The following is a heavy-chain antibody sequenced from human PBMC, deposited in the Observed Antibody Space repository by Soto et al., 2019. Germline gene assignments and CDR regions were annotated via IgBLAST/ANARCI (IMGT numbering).Heavy chain of an antibody. CDR3: ARLSGGGWFDP. CDR1: GGSISSSSYY. V-gene: IGHV4-39*01. J-gene: IGHJ5*02. D-gene: IGHD3-10*01. CDR2: IYYSGST. Sequence: QLQLQESGPGLVKPSETLSLTGTVSGGSISSSSYYWGWIRQPPGKGLEWFGSIYYSGSTYYNPSLMSRGTLSVDTSKNQFSLKLRSVTAADTAVYYFARLSGGGWFDPCGQGTLVTVSS.